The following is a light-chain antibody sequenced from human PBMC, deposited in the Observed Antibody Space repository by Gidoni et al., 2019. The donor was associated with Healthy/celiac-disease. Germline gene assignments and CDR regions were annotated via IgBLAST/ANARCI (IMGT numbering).Light chain of an antibody. CDR2: WAS. V-gene: IGKV4-1*01. CDR3: QQYYSSPPT. Sequence: IVMTQSPDSLAVSLGERATINCKSSRTVLYSSNNRNYLAWYPQQPGQPPKLLISWASTRESGVPDRFSGSGSGTDFTLTISSLQAEDVAVYYCQQYYSSPPTFXQXTKVEIK. CDR1: RTVLYSSNNRNY. J-gene: IGKJ1*01.